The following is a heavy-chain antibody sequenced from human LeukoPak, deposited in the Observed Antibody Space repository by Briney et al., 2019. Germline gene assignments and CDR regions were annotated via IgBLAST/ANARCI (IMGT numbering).Heavy chain of an antibody. J-gene: IGHJ4*02. Sequence: SETLSLTCAVSGDSLSTSYWNWIRQSPGKGLEWIGYIYYSGSTNYNPSLKSRVSISVDTSKNQFSLKMYSVTAADTAVYYCARHSESYWYWGQGTVVTVSS. CDR2: IYYSGST. D-gene: IGHD2-8*02. V-gene: IGHV4-59*08. CDR3: ARHSESYWY. CDR1: GDSLSTSY.